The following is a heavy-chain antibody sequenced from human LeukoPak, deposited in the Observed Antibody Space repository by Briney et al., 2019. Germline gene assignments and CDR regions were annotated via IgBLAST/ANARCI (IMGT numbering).Heavy chain of an antibody. Sequence: RGSLRLSCAASGFTVSSNYMSWVRQAPGKGLEWISVIYSGGSTYYADSVKGRFTISRDDSKNTLYLQMNSLRAEDTAIYYCARAQWRTYSYYYMDVWGKGTTVTVSS. V-gene: IGHV3-53*01. CDR2: IYSGGST. J-gene: IGHJ6*03. D-gene: IGHD6-19*01. CDR1: GFTVSSNY. CDR3: ARAQWRTYSYYYMDV.